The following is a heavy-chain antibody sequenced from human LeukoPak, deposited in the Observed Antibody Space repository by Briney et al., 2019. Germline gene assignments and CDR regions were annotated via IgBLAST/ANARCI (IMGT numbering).Heavy chain of an antibody. CDR3: ARTTFYYCGGDTDYYYYGMDV. Sequence: SVKVSCKASGGTFSSYAISWVRQAPGQGLEWMGRIIPIFGIANYAQKFQGGVTITADKSTSTAYMELSSLRSEDTAVYYCARTTFYYCGGDTDYYYYGMDVWGQGTTVTVSS. V-gene: IGHV1-69*04. CDR2: IIPIFGIA. D-gene: IGHD2-21*02. CDR1: GGTFSSYA. J-gene: IGHJ6*02.